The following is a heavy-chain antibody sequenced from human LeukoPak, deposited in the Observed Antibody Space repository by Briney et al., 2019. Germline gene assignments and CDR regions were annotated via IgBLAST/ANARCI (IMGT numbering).Heavy chain of an antibody. D-gene: IGHD5-12*01. CDR1: GFTFTTYA. CDR3: VKAVRPHILATTAFDY. V-gene: IGHV3-64D*06. CDR2: VSSNGSRT. Sequence: GGSLRLSCSASGFTFTTYAIHWVRQAPGKGLEYVSAVSSNGSRTYYADSVKGRFTISRDNSKNTLYLQMSSLRVEDTAMYYCVKAVRPHILATTAFDYWGQGTLVTVSS. J-gene: IGHJ4*02.